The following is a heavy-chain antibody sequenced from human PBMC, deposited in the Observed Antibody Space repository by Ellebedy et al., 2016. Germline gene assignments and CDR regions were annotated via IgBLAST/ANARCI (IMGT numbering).Heavy chain of an antibody. J-gene: IGHJ5*02. CDR3: ARQKIPDTAPGGSWFDP. CDR1: GGSISSSSYY. Sequence: SETLSLTXTVSGGSISSSSYYWGWIRQPPGKGLEWIGSIYYSGSTYYNPSLKSRVTISVDTSKNQFSLKLSSVTAADTVVYYCARQKIPDTAPGGSWFDPWGQGTLVTVSS. D-gene: IGHD5-18*01. CDR2: IYYSGST. V-gene: IGHV4-39*01.